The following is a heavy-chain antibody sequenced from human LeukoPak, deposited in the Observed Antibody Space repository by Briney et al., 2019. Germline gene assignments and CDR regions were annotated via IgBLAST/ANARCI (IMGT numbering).Heavy chain of an antibody. CDR3: ARIWFGLRRLYYFDY. V-gene: IGHV4-59*01. D-gene: IGHD3-10*01. CDR2: IYYSGST. Sequence: SETLSLTCTVSGGSISSYYWSWIRQPPGKGLEWIGYIYYSGSTNYNPSLKSRVTISVDTSKNQFSLKLSSVTAADTAVYFCARIWFGLRRLYYFDYWGQGTLVTVSS. CDR1: GGSISSYY. J-gene: IGHJ4*02.